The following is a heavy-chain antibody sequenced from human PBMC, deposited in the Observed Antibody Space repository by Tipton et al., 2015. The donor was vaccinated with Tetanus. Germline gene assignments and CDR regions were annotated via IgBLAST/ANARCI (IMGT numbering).Heavy chain of an antibody. Sequence: TLSLTCSVSGGSLSTYFWTWIRQPPGKGLEWVGYISYTGSTNYNPSLKSRLSISLNTSHNQISLKLSSVTAADTAVYYCASHYGSGSDDAFDIWGQGTMVTVSS. CDR1: GGSLSTYF. J-gene: IGHJ3*02. D-gene: IGHD3-10*01. CDR3: ASHYGSGSDDAFDI. V-gene: IGHV4-59*12. CDR2: ISYTGST.